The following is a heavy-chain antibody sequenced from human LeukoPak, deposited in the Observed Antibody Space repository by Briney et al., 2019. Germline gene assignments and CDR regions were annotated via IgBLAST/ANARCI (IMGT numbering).Heavy chain of an antibody. J-gene: IGHJ4*02. CDR2: IRNRAYSYTT. CDR1: GFTFGDHY. Sequence: GGSLRLSCAASGFTFGDHYMDWVRQAPGKGLEWVGRIRNRAYSYTTEYAASVKGRFIISRDDSKNSLDLQMNSLKIEDTAVYYCTRRGGSPPGPDYWGQGTLITVSS. D-gene: IGHD1-26*01. V-gene: IGHV3-72*01. CDR3: TRRGGSPPGPDY.